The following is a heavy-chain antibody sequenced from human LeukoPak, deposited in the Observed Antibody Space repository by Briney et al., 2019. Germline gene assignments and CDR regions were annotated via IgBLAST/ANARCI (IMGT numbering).Heavy chain of an antibody. V-gene: IGHV3-11*01. D-gene: IGHD3-10*01. J-gene: IGHJ5*02. Sequence: GGSLRLSCAASGFTFSDYYMSWIRQAPVKGLEWVSYISSSGSTIYYADSVKGRFTISRDNAKNSLYLQMNSLRAEDTAVYYCARGRGQSCSSPPKAWGQGSLVTVSS. CDR2: ISSSGSTI. CDR3: ARGRGQSCSSPPKA. CDR1: GFTFSDYY.